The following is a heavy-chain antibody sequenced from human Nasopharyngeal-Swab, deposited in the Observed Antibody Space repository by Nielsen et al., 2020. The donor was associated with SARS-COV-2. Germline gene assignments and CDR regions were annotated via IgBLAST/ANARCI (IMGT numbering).Heavy chain of an antibody. CDR3: AREGGRFSSTWYYYSYGMDV. V-gene: IGHV3-21*06. CDR2: ISGSNNYT. D-gene: IGHD6-13*01. Sequence: WIRQPPGKGLEWVASISGSNNYTYYADPVKGRFTIPRDNAKNSLFLQVNSLRAEDTAVYYCAREGGRFSSTWYYYSYGMDVWGQGTTVTVSS. J-gene: IGHJ6*02.